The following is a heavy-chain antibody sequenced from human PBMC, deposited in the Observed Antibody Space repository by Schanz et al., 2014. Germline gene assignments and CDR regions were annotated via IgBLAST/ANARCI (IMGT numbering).Heavy chain of an antibody. V-gene: IGHV3-11*01. CDR1: GFTFSDYY. Sequence: QVQLVESGGGLVKPGGSLRLSCAASGFTFSDYYMNWIRQAPGKGLEWVSYISNSGYTIYYADSVKGRFTISRDNARNPRYLQMTSLGAGAPAVYYGARAPPPYSSSPYYWYYGMDVWGQGTTVTVSS. CDR2: ISNSGYTI. D-gene: IGHD6-6*01. J-gene: IGHJ6*02. CDR3: ARAPPPYSSSPYYWYYGMDV.